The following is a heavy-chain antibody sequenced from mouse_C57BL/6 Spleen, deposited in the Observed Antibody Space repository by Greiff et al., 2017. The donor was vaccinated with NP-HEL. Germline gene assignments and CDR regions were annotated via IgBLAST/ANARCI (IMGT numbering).Heavy chain of an antibody. D-gene: IGHD1-1*01. V-gene: IGHV1-61*01. CDR3: ASNYGSSFAY. CDR1: GYTFTSYW. J-gene: IGHJ3*01. Sequence: VQLQQPGAELVRPGSSVKLSCKASGYTFTSYWMDWVKQRPGQGLEWIGNIYPSDSETHYNQKFKDKATLTVDKSSSTAYMQLSSLTSEDSAVYYCASNYGSSFAYWGQGTLVTVSA. CDR2: IYPSDSET.